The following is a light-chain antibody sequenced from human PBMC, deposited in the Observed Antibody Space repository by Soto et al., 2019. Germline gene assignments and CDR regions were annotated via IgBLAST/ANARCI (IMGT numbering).Light chain of an antibody. V-gene: IGLV2-14*03. Sequence: QSALTQPASVSGSPGQSITISCTGTSSDVGGYNYVSWFQQHPGKAPKLMIYDVTNRPSGVSNRFSGSKSGNTASLTISGLQAEDEADFYCSSYTSSGSHVLGTGTKLTVL. J-gene: IGLJ1*01. CDR1: SSDVGGYNY. CDR3: SSYTSSGSHV. CDR2: DVT.